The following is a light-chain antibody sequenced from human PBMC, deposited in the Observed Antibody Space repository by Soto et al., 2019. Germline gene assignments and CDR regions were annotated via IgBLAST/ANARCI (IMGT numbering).Light chain of an antibody. J-gene: IGKJ4*01. CDR1: QSFSSD. CDR2: STS. Sequence: EIVMTQSPATLSVSPGERATLSCRASQSFSSDLAWYQHKPGQAPRLLIYSTSTRATGVPDRFSGSGSVTEFTLTISSLQSEYFAVYYCQQYNKCPLTFGGGTKVE. V-gene: IGKV3-15*01. CDR3: QQYNKCPLT.